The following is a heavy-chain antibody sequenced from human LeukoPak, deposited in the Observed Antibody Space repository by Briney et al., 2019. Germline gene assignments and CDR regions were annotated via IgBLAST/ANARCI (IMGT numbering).Heavy chain of an antibody. J-gene: IGHJ4*02. V-gene: IGHV4-4*07. Sequence: SSETLSLTCTVSGGSISNYYWSWIRQPAAKGLEWIGRIYAGRNTDHNPSLKSRVTMSLDSSKNQFSLRLTSVTAADPAVYYCARNVVIARPWHYFDYWGQGTLVTVSS. CDR2: IYAGRNT. D-gene: IGHD2-21*01. CDR1: GGSISNYY. CDR3: ARNVVIARPWHYFDY.